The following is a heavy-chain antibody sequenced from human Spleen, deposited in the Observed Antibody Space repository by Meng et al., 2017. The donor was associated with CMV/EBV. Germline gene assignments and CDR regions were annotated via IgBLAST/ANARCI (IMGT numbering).Heavy chain of an antibody. V-gene: IGHV4-31*02. CDR3: ARGGGYSYGLDY. CDR1: GGSISSGGYY. CDR2: IYYSGST. D-gene: IGHD5-18*01. J-gene: IGHJ4*02. Sequence: VSGGSISSGGYYWSWIRQHPGKGLEWIGYIYYSGSTYYNPSLKSRVTISVDTSKNQFSLKLSSVTAADTAVYYCARGGGYSYGLDYWGQGTLVTVSS.